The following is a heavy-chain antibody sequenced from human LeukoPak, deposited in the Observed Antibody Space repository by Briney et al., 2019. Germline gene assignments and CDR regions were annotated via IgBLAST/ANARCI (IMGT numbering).Heavy chain of an antibody. CDR1: GFTFSSYG. CDR2: IRYDGSNK. CDR3: AKDRGSWYDSDY. Sequence: GGSLRLSCAASGFTFSSYGMHWVRQAPGKGLEWVAFIRYDGSNKYYADSVKGRFTISRDNSKNTLYLQMNSLRAEDTAVYYCAKDRGSWYDSDYWGQGTLATVSS. V-gene: IGHV3-30*02. D-gene: IGHD6-13*01. J-gene: IGHJ4*02.